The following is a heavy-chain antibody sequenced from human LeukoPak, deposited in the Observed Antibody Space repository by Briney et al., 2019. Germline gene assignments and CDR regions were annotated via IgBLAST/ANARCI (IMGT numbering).Heavy chain of an antibody. J-gene: IGHJ6*04. CDR2: INEHGTDS. CDR3: AELGITMIGGV. CDR1: GFTFSGHW. V-gene: IGHV3-74*03. D-gene: IGHD3-10*02. Sequence: GGSLRLSCTASGFTFSGHWIHWVRQAPGMGLVWVSRINEHGTDSMYAESVKGRFTISRDNAKNTVYLQMNSLRAEDTAVYYCAELGITMIGGVWGKGTTVTISS.